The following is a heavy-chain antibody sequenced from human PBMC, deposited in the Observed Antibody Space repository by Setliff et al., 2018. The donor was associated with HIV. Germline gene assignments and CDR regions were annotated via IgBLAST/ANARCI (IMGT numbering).Heavy chain of an antibody. CDR1: GYRFTSFW. J-gene: IGHJ4*02. Sequence: GESLKISCKVDGYRFTSFWIAWVRQMPGKGLEWMGIIYPGDSDAKYNPSFQGQVTISADKSISTPYLQWSSLKASDTAMYYCASSRDGYNFAYFDYWGQGTLVTVSS. CDR3: ASSRDGYNFAYFDY. V-gene: IGHV5-51*01. CDR2: IYPGDSDA. D-gene: IGHD5-12*01.